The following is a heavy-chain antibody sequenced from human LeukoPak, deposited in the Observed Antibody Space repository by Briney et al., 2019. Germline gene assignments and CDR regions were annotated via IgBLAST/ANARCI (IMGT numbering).Heavy chain of an antibody. J-gene: IGHJ4*02. Sequence: PSETLSLTCTVSGDSVNNTNYYWAWIRQPPGKGLEWIGSINYRGNTYFNPSLKSRITLSVDSSMNQFPLKLTSVTAADTAMFFCARVTYRSSSPFFNFWGQGTLVTVSS. CDR3: ARVTYRSSSPFFNF. CDR2: INYRGNT. V-gene: IGHV4-39*06. D-gene: IGHD6-6*01. CDR1: GDSVNNTNYY.